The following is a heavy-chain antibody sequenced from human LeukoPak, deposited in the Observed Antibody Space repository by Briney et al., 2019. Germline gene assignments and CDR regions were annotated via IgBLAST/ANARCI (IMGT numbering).Heavy chain of an antibody. CDR2: ISSSSSYI. V-gene: IGHV3-21*04. Sequence: PGGSLRLSCAASGFTFSSYSMNWVRQAPGKGLEWVSSISSSSSYIYYADSVKGRFTISRDNAKNSLYLQMNSLRAEDTALYHCARAAYSSGWYSSADYWGQGTLVTVSS. CDR3: ARAAYSSGWYSSADY. CDR1: GFTFSSYS. D-gene: IGHD6-19*01. J-gene: IGHJ4*02.